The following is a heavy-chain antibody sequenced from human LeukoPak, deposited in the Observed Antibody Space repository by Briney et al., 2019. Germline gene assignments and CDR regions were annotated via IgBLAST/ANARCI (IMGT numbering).Heavy chain of an antibody. D-gene: IGHD2-2*02. CDR1: GGSFSGYY. J-gene: IGHJ6*02. CDR3: ASNEVVPAAIMGTPYYYYCGMDV. CDR2: INHSGST. V-gene: IGHV4-34*01. Sequence: SETLSLTCAVYGGSFSGYYWSWIRQPPGKGLEWIGEINHSGSTNYNPSLKSRVTISVDTSKNQFSLKLSSVTAADTAVYYCASNEVVPAAIMGTPYYYYCGMDVWGQGTTVTVSS.